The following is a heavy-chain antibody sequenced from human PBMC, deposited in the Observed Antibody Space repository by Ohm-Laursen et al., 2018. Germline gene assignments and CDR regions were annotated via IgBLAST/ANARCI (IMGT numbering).Heavy chain of an antibody. CDR2: ISAGGGST. V-gene: IGHV3-23*01. CDR1: GFTFDDST. J-gene: IGHJ3*02. CDR3: ANLPNAFDI. Sequence: GSLRLSCAASGFTFDDSTMYWVRQDPGKGPEWVSGISAGGGSTYYADSVRGRFTISRDNSKNTLYLQMNSLRADDTALYYCANLPNAFDIWGQGTMVTVSS.